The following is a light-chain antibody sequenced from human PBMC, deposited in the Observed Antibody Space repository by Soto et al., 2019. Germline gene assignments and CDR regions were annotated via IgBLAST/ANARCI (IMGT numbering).Light chain of an antibody. Sequence: DIQMTQSPSTLSASVGDIVTITCRASQSISSRLAWYQQKPGKAPKLLIYKASILESGVPSRFSCSGSGTECTLNISSLQPDDFATYNYQQYNSYRTFGQGTKVEIK. CDR1: QSISSR. CDR3: QQYNSYRT. V-gene: IGKV1-5*03. CDR2: KAS. J-gene: IGKJ1*01.